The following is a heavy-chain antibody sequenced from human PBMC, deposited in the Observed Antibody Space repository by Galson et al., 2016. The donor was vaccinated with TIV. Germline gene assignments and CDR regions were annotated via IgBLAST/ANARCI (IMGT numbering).Heavy chain of an antibody. CDR3: AKEVQRRLHY. CDR1: GFTFSNAW. CDR2: ISYDGSNK. V-gene: IGHV3-30*18. J-gene: IGHJ4*02. Sequence: SLRLSCAASGFTFSNAWMTWVRQAPGKGLEWVAVISYDGSNKYYADSVKGRFTISRDNSKNTLYLQMNSLRAEDTGVYYCAKEVQRRLHYWGQGTLVTVSS. D-gene: IGHD1-1*01.